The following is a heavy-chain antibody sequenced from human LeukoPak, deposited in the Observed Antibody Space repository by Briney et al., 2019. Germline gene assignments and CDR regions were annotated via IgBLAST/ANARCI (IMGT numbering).Heavy chain of an antibody. V-gene: IGHV4-30-4*01. D-gene: IGHD2-21*02. J-gene: IGHJ4*02. CDR1: GGSISSGDSC. CDR2: IYYSGST. Sequence: SETLSLTCTVSGGSISSGDSCWGWIRQPPGKGLEWLVYIYYSGSTYYKPSLKSRVTISVETSKNQFSLKLSSVTAADTAVYYCAGMMVTECFDYWGQGTLVTVSS. CDR3: AGMMVTECFDY.